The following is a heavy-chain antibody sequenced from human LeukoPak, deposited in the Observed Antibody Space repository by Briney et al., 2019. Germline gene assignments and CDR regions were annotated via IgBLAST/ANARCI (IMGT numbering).Heavy chain of an antibody. D-gene: IGHD3-10*01. CDR1: GGSISSKNW. Sequence: PSETLSLTCAVSGGSISSKNWWSWVRQPPGKGLEWIGEIHHSGSTNYKPSLKSRVTISIDQSKDQFSLRLSSVTAADTAVYYCAKIVGYGSEYYYYYMDVWGKGTTVTVSS. CDR3: AKIVGYGSEYYYYYMDV. J-gene: IGHJ6*03. CDR2: IHHSGST. V-gene: IGHV4-4*02.